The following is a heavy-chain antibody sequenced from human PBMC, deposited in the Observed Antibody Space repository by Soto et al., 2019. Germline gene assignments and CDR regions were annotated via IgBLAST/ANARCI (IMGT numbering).Heavy chain of an antibody. J-gene: IGHJ2*01. V-gene: IGHV4-59*01. CDR2: TFYSGTT. CDR3: ARHNSYDIVTGYSTIGYWYLGL. Sequence: QVKLQGPGPGLVKPSGTLPLPCPFSVASFNIFSWGWLRHPPGRGWNGFGYTFYSGTTSYNPSLKSRVTISVDTSKNQFSLNLNSVTAADTAVYYCARHNSYDIVTGYSTIGYWYLGLWGRGTVVTVSS. CDR1: VASFNIFS. D-gene: IGHD3-9*01.